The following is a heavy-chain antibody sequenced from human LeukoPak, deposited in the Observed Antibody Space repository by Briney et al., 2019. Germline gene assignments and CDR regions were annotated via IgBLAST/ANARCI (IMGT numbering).Heavy chain of an antibody. V-gene: IGHV4-39*01. D-gene: IGHD3-10*01. CDR1: GGSISSGSYY. Sequence: SETLSLTCTVSGGSISSGSYYCGWIRQPPGKGLEWIGSIYHSGNTYYNPSLKSRVTLSVDTSKNQFSLKLSSVTAADTAVYYCAGSNYDNWFDPWGQGTLVTVSS. CDR3: AGSNYDNWFDP. J-gene: IGHJ5*02. CDR2: IYHSGNT.